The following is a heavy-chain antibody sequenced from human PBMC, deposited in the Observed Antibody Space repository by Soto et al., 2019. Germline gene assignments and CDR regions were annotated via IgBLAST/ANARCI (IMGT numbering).Heavy chain of an antibody. J-gene: IGHJ4*02. D-gene: IGHD6-19*01. CDR3: AKEAFAIAVAGVGSDY. Sequence: GGSLRLSCTASGFTFSSDAMSWVRQAPGKGQEWVSAISGSDGRTYYADPVKGRFTISRANSKSSLYLQMNSLRAEATAVYYCAKEAFAIAVAGVGSDYWGQGPMVTVSS. CDR2: ISGSDGRT. CDR1: GFTFSSDA. V-gene: IGHV3-23*01.